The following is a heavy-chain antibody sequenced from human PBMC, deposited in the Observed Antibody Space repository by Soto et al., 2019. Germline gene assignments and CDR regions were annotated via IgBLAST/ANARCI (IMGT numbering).Heavy chain of an antibody. CDR1: GYTFTSYY. CDR2: INPSGGST. Sequence: QVQLVQSGAEVKKPGASVKVSCKASGYTFTSYYMHWVRQAPGQGLEWMGIINPSGGSTGYAQKFQCRVTMTRDTSKRTVYMELSSLRSEDTAVYYCARVTVVVVAATRVDYWGQGTLVTVSS. D-gene: IGHD2-15*01. V-gene: IGHV1-46*01. CDR3: ARVTVVVVAATRVDY. J-gene: IGHJ4*02.